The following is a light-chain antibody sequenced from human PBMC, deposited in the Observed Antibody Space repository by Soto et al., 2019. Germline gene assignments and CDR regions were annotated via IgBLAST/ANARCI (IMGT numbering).Light chain of an antibody. CDR2: DVR. CDR1: SSDVGYYNY. V-gene: IGLV2-14*03. Sequence: QSVLTQPASVSGSPGQPITLSCTGTSSDVGYYNYVSWYQQHPGKAPKLMIYDVRNRASGVSNRFSGSKSGNTASLTISGLQAEDEADYYCSSYKSSSTYVFGTGTKVTVL. CDR3: SSYKSSSTYV. J-gene: IGLJ1*01.